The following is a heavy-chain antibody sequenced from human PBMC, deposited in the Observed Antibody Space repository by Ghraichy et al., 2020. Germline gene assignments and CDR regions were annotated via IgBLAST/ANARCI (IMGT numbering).Heavy chain of an antibody. CDR3: ARGFLNRRTGGVPFNWFDP. V-gene: IGHV1-69*13. J-gene: IGHJ5*02. Sequence: SVKVSCKASGGTFSSYAISWVRQAPGQGLEWMGGIIPIFGTANYAQKFQGRVTITADESTSTAYMELSSLRSEDTAVYYCARGFLNRRTGGVPFNWFDPWGQGTLVTVSS. CDR2: IIPIFGTA. CDR1: GGTFSSYA. D-gene: IGHD2-8*02.